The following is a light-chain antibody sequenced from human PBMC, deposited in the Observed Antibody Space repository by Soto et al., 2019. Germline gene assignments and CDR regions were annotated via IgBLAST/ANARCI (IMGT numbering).Light chain of an antibody. CDR2: DAS. Sequence: EIMLMQSPGTLSLSPGERATLSCRASQSVASTSLAWYQQKPGQAPRLLIYDASSRATAIPDTFSGSGSGTDFTLTISRLEPEDFAVYYCQQYGSSPRTFGQGTKVDIK. J-gene: IGKJ1*01. CDR1: QSVASTS. CDR3: QQYGSSPRT. V-gene: IGKV3-20*01.